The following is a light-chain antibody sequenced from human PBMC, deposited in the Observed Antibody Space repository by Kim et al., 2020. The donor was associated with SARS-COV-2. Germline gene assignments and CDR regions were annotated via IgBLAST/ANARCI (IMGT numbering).Light chain of an antibody. CDR2: LNSDGSH. Sequence: ASVKLTCTQSSGHSSYAIAWHQQQPGKGPRYLMKLNSDGSHSKGDGIPDRFSGSSSGAERYLTISSLQSEDEADYYCQTWGTGIVVFGGGTQLTVL. CDR1: SGHSSYA. CDR3: QTWGTGIVV. V-gene: IGLV4-69*01. J-gene: IGLJ2*01.